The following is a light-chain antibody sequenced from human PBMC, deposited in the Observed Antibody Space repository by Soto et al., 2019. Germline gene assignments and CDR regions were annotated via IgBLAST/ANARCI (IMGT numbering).Light chain of an antibody. CDR1: SSDVGGYDY. CDR2: DVS. V-gene: IGLV2-8*01. Sequence: QSVLTQPPSVSGSPGQSVAISCTGTSSDVGGYDYVSWYQQHPGKAPKLMIYDVSKRPSGVPDRFSGSKSGNTASLTVSGLQAEDEADYYCSLYAGTYIVFGTGTKLTVL. CDR3: SLYAGTYIV. J-gene: IGLJ1*01.